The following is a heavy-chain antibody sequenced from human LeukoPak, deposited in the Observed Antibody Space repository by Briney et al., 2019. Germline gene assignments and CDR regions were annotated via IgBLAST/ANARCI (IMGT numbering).Heavy chain of an antibody. CDR3: AYGRYSGSYRNSDS. CDR2: ISADNGNT. J-gene: IGHJ4*02. Sequence: ASVKVSCKASGYTFTSYGISWVRQAPGQGLEWMGWISADNGNTNYAQKFQGRLTMTTDTSTSTAYMELRSLRSDATAVYYCAYGRYSGSYRNSDSWGQGTLVTVSS. CDR1: GYTFTSYG. V-gene: IGHV1-18*01. D-gene: IGHD1-26*01.